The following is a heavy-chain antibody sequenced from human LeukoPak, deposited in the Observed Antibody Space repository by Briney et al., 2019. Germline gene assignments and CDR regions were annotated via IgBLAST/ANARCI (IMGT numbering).Heavy chain of an antibody. CDR1: GFTFSRYS. CDR3: ARVPLYDRSGYYFDY. CDR2: ISTSII. D-gene: IGHD3-22*01. V-gene: IGHV3-48*02. Sequence: GGSLRLSCAASGFTFSRYSMNWVRQAPGKGLEWVSYISTSIISYADSVKGRFTISRDNAKNSLYLQMNSLRDEDTAVYYCARVPLYDRSGYYFDYWGLGTLVTVSS. J-gene: IGHJ4*02.